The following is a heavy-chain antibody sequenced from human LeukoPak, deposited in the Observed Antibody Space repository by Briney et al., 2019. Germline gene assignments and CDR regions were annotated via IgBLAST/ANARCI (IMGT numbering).Heavy chain of an antibody. Sequence: GGSLRLSCAASGFTFSSYGMHWVRQAPCKGQEWVALIWYDGNNKYYADSVKGRFTISRDNSKNTLYLQMNSLRAEDTAVYYCARDLDYYDSSGPIDYWGQGTLVTVSS. CDR3: ARDLDYYDSSGPIDY. J-gene: IGHJ4*02. CDR2: IWYDGNNK. D-gene: IGHD3-22*01. V-gene: IGHV3-30*02. CDR1: GFTFSSYG.